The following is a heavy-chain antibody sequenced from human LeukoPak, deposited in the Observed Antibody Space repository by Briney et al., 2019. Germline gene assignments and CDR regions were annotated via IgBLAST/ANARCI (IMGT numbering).Heavy chain of an antibody. V-gene: IGHV1-18*01. CDR3: ARSTVTPLGYYYGMDV. Sequence: ASVKVSCKASGYTFTSYGISWVRQAPGQGLEWMGWISAYNGNTNYAQKLQGRVTMTTDTSTSTAYMELRSLRSDDTAVYYCARSTVTPLGYYYGMDVWGQGTTVTVSS. J-gene: IGHJ6*02. CDR2: ISAYNGNT. D-gene: IGHD4-17*01. CDR1: GYTFTSYG.